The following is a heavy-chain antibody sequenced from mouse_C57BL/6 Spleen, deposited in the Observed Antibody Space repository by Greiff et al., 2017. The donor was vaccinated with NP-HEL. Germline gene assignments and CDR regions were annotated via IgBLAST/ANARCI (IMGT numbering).Heavy chain of an antibody. Sequence: QVQLQQPGAELVRPGPSVKLSCKASGYTFTSYWMHWVKQRPGQGLEWIGVIDPSDSYTNYNQKFKGKATLTVDTSSSTAYMQLSSLTSEDSAVYYCARSFTTVVATKFDYWGQGTTLTVSS. CDR1: GYTFTSYW. V-gene: IGHV1-59*01. CDR2: IDPSDSYT. J-gene: IGHJ2*01. D-gene: IGHD1-1*01. CDR3: ARSFTTVVATKFDY.